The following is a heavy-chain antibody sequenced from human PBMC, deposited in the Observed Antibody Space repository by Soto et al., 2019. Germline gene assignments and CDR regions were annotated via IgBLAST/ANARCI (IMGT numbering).Heavy chain of an antibody. CDR3: ETNYYDSRVTFDY. CDR1: GGSISSYY. CDR2: IYYSGST. Sequence: SETLSLTCTVSGGSISSYYWSWIRQPPGKGLEWIGYIYYSGSTNYNPSLKSRVTISVDTSKNQFSLKLSSVTAADTAVYYCETNYYDSRVTFDYWCQGTLVNVSS. D-gene: IGHD3-22*01. V-gene: IGHV4-59*01. J-gene: IGHJ4*02.